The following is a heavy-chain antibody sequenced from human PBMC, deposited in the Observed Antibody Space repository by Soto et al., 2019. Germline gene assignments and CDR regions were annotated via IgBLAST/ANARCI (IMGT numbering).Heavy chain of an antibody. V-gene: IGHV3-30*18. D-gene: IGHD3-3*01. CDR3: AKDSGFWSGYYNY. J-gene: IGHJ4*02. CDR1: GFTFSSYG. Sequence: GGSLRLSCEASGFTFSSYGMDWVRQAPGKGLEWVAVISYDGSNKYYADSVKGRFTISRDNSKNTLYLQMNSLRAEDTAVYYCAKDSGFWSGYYNYWGQGTLVTVSS. CDR2: ISYDGSNK.